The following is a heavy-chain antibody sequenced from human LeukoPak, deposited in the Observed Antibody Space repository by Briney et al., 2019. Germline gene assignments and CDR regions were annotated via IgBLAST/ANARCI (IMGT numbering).Heavy chain of an antibody. CDR3: AMGPVFPDSYFQH. V-gene: IGHV3-48*03. CDR1: GFTFSSYE. CDR2: ISSSGSTI. D-gene: IGHD1-14*01. Sequence: GGSLRLSCAASGFTFSSYEMNWVRQAPGKGLEWVSYISSSGSTIYYADSVKGRFTISRDNAKNSLYLQMNSLRTEDTAVYYCAMGPVFPDSYFQHWGQGTLVTVCS. J-gene: IGHJ1*01.